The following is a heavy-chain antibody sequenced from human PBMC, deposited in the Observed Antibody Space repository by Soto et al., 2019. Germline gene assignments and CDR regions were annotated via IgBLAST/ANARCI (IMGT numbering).Heavy chain of an antibody. J-gene: IGHJ3*02. CDR1: GFSFSTYS. V-gene: IGHV3-48*01. Sequence: EALLVESGGALVQPGGSLRLSCEASGFSFSTYSMKWVRQAPGKGLEWLSFISTNGRTTNYADSVKGRFTISRDNAQNSLYLPLNSLRVEDTAVYYCARNLLKGYCSGGSCRMDAFDIWGPGTMVTVSS. D-gene: IGHD2-15*01. CDR3: ARNLLKGYCSGGSCRMDAFDI. CDR2: ISTNGRTT.